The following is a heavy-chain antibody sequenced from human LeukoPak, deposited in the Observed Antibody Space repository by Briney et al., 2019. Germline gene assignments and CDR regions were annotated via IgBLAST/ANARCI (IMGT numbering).Heavy chain of an antibody. J-gene: IGHJ4*02. CDR1: GGSMSSYY. Sequence: SETLSLACTVSGGSMSSYYWSWIRQPPRKGLEWIGSIYYSGSTNYNPSLKSRVTISVDTSKNQFSLRLSSVTAADTAVYYYGRDHRGYSYGLFDNWGQGTLVTVSS. D-gene: IGHD5-18*01. V-gene: IGHV4-59*01. CDR2: IYYSGST. CDR3: GRDHRGYSYGLFDN.